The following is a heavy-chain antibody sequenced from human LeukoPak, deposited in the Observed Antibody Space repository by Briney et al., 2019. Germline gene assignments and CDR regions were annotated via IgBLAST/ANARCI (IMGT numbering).Heavy chain of an antibody. D-gene: IGHD6-25*01. CDR2: INPNSGGT. CDR1: GYTFTGYY. CDR3: ARGAASNSNYYYYYYMDV. J-gene: IGHJ6*03. V-gene: IGHV1-2*02. Sequence: ASVKVSCKASGYTFTGYYMHWVRQAPGQGLEWMGWINPNSGGTNYAQKFQGRVTMTRDTSISTAYMELSRLRSDDTAVYYCARGAASNSNYYYYYYMDVWGKGTTVTISS.